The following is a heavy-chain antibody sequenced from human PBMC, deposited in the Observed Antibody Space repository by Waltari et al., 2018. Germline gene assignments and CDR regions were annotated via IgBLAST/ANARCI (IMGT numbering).Heavy chain of an antibody. J-gene: IGHJ4*02. V-gene: IGHV3-23*01. CDR2: ITRQATT. Sequence: LESGGGLAQPGGSLRLSCAASAFTLGPSAMSWVRQAPGKGLEWVSSITRQATTYYAGSVRGRFVISRDDSDNKVHLQMNGLNADDTATYYCAKDHPSDGWPAFDSWGQGTQVIVSS. CDR1: AFTLGPSA. D-gene: IGHD6-19*01. CDR3: AKDHPSDGWPAFDS.